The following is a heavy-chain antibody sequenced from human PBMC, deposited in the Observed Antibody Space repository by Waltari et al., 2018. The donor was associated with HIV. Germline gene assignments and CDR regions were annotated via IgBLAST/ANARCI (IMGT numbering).Heavy chain of an antibody. CDR3: ASIAYCGGDCYPRGMDV. V-gene: IGHV3-66*01. CDR2: IYSGVNT. D-gene: IGHD2-21*02. CDR1: GFTVSSNY. J-gene: IGHJ6*02. Sequence: EVQLESGGGLVQPGGSLRLSCAASGFTVSSNYMSWVRQAPGKGVGWVSVIYSGVNTYYADSVKDRFNISRENSKDTLYLQMNSRKAEDTAVYYCASIAYCGGDCYPRGMDVWGQGTTVTVSS.